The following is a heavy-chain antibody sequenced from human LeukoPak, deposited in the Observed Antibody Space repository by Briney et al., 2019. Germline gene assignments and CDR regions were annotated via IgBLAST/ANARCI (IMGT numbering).Heavy chain of an antibody. CDR2: INPNSGDT. V-gene: IGHV1-2*02. D-gene: IGHD6-19*01. CDR1: GYTFTGYY. CDR3: ARGVPPSYSSAWYVNY. Sequence: ASVRVSCKASGYTFTGYYMHWVRQAPGQGLEWMGWINPNSGDTNYAQKFQGRVTMTRDTSISTAYMELSRLGSDDTAVYYCARGVPPSYSSAWYVNYWGQGALVTVSS. J-gene: IGHJ4*02.